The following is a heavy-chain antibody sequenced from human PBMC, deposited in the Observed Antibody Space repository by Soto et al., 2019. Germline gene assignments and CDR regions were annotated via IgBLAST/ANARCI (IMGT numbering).Heavy chain of an antibody. V-gene: IGHV4-31*03. CDR2: IYSNGDT. CDR1: SDSMNSGGYY. D-gene: IGHD6-6*01. J-gene: IGHJ6*02. CDR3: ARRGGSSSGYYYYAMDV. Sequence: QVQLQESGPGLVKPSQTLSLTCSVSSDSMNSGGYYWSWIRQHPGKGLEWIGYIYSNGDTYYNPSLKSRVTISVDTSKNQFSLNSTSVTAADTAVYYCARRGGSSSGYYYYAMDVWGQGTTVTVSS.